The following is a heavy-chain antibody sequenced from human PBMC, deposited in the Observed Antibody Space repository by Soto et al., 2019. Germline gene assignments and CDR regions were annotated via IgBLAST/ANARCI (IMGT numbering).Heavy chain of an antibody. CDR3: AREDTAMVQTYYFDS. D-gene: IGHD5-18*01. V-gene: IGHV1-69*01. Sequence: QVQLVQSGAEVKKPGSSVKVSCKASGGTFSSYAISWVRQAPGQGHEWMGGIIPIFGTANYAQKFQSRVTITADESTSTAYMELSSLRSEDTAVYYCAREDTAMVQTYYFDSWGQGTLVTVSS. CDR2: IIPIFGTA. CDR1: GGTFSSYA. J-gene: IGHJ4*02.